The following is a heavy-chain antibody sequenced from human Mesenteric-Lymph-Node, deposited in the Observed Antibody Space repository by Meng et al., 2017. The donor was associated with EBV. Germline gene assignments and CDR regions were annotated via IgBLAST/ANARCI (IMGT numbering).Heavy chain of an antibody. V-gene: IGHV4-30-4*01. CDR3: ARRSGSYYGYFDY. D-gene: IGHD1-26*01. Sequence: QVQRQEPGPGPVEPSQTVSLTGSVSGGSTAGGSYWSWVRQPPGKGLEWIAFIHYSGDTYYNPSLKGRLTISVDTSKDQFSPRLRSVTAADTAVYYCARRSGSYYGYFDYWGQGTLVTVSS. CDR1: GGSTAGGSY. CDR2: IHYSGDT. J-gene: IGHJ4*02.